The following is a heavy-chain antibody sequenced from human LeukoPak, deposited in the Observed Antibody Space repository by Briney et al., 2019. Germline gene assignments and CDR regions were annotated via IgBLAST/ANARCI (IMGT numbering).Heavy chain of an antibody. Sequence: ASVKLSCKASGYTFTSYDINWVRHATGQGLEWMGWMNPNSGNTGYAQKFQGRVTMTRNTSISTAYMELSSLRSEDTDVYYCARWGDGGRENFGYWGQGTLVTVSS. D-gene: IGHD3-16*01. CDR1: GYTFTSYD. CDR3: ARWGDGGRENFGY. CDR2: MNPNSGNT. J-gene: IGHJ4*02. V-gene: IGHV1-8*01.